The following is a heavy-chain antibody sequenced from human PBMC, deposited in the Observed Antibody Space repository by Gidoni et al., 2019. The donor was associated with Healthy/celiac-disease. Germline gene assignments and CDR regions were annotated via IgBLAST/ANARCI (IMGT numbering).Heavy chain of an antibody. D-gene: IGHD3-22*01. CDR3: ARGPNYDDSSGYGPFGP. V-gene: IGHV1-69*02. CDR1: GGTFRSYT. CDR2: IIPSLGIA. Sequence: QVQLVQSGAEVKKPGSSVKVSCKASGGTFRSYTISWVRQAPGQGLEWMGRIIPSLGIANYAQKFQGRVTITADKSTSTAYMELSSLRSEDTAVYYCARGPNYDDSSGYGPFGPWGQGTLVTVSS. J-gene: IGHJ5*02.